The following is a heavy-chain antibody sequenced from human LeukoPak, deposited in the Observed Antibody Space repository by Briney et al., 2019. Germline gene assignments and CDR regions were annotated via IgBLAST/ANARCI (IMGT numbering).Heavy chain of an antibody. J-gene: IGHJ4*02. CDR1: GFTFSSYW. CDR3: ARDVAGAGSH. D-gene: IGHD3-10*01. CDR2: TNEHGSTT. Sequence: PGGSLRLSCAASGFTFSSYWMHWVRQAPGEGLVWVSRTNEHGSTTNNADSVKDRFTISRDNAKNTLYLQMNSLRAEDTAMYYCARDVAGAGSHRGPGTLVTVSS. V-gene: IGHV3-74*01.